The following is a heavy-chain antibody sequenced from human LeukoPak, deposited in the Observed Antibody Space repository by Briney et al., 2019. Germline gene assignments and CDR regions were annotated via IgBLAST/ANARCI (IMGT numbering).Heavy chain of an antibody. J-gene: IGHJ6*04. D-gene: IGHD4-17*01. V-gene: IGHV3-30*18. CDR3: AKDLGTVTTDYYYGMDV. Sequence: GRSLRLSCAASGFTFSSYGMHWVRQTPGKGLEWVAVISYDGSNKYYADSVKGRFTISRDNSKNTLYLQMNSLRAEDTAVYYCAKDLGTVTTDYYYGMDVWGKGTTVTVSS. CDR1: GFTFSSYG. CDR2: ISYDGSNK.